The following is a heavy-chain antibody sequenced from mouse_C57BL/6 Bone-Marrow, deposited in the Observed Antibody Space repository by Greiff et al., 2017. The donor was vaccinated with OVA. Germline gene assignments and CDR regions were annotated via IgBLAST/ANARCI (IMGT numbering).Heavy chain of an antibody. CDR3: ARFYCMDY. CDR1: GYTFTDYN. Sequence: EVKLVESGPELVKPGASVKIPCKASGYTFTDYNMDWVKQSHGKSLEWIGDINPNNGGTIYNQKFKGKATLTVDKSSSTAYMELRSLTSEDTAVYYCARFYCMDYWGQGTSVTVSS. V-gene: IGHV1-18*01. D-gene: IGHD2-1*01. CDR2: INPNNGGT. J-gene: IGHJ4*01.